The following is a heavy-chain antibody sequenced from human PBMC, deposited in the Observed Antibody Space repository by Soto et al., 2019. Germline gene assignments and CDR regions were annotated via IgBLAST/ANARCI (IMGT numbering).Heavy chain of an antibody. D-gene: IGHD7-27*01. CDR2: IDGVGTGT. J-gene: IGHJ6*02. CDR1: GFTFTNYW. V-gene: IGHV3-74*01. CDR3: ARDLREQGTYYYYGMDV. Sequence: PGGSLRLSCAASGFTFTNYWMHWVRQVPGKGLVWVSRIDGVGTGTSYSDSVRGRFTISRDNAENTLYLQMNSLRAEDTAVYYCARDLREQGTYYYYGMDVWGQGTTVTVSS.